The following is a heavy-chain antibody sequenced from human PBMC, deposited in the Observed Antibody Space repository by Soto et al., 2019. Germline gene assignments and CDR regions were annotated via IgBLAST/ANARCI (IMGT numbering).Heavy chain of an antibody. Sequence: GGSLRLSCAASGFTFRLYSMTWVRQAPGKGLEWVSYISSSSSTIYYADSVKGRFTISRDNAKNSLYLQMNSLRAEDTAVYYCAREVYTVTHPNWFDPWGQGTLVTVSS. D-gene: IGHD4-17*01. V-gene: IGHV3-48*04. J-gene: IGHJ5*02. CDR3: AREVYTVTHPNWFDP. CDR2: ISSSSSTI. CDR1: GFTFRLYS.